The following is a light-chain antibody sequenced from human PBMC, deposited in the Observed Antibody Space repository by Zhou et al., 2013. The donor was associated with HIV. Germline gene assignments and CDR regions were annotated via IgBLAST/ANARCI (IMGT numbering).Light chain of an antibody. CDR2: GAS. Sequence: EIVLTQSPGTLSLSPGERATLSCRASQNIAGSYLAWYQQRPGQAPRLLIYGASNRATAIPDRFSGSGSGTDFTLTISRLEPEDFAVYCCQHYVTAPITFGQGTRLEI. V-gene: IGKV3-20*01. CDR3: QHYVTAPIT. J-gene: IGKJ5*01. CDR1: QNIAGSY.